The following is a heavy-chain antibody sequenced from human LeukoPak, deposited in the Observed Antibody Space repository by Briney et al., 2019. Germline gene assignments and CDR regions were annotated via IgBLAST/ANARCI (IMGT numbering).Heavy chain of an antibody. CDR3: ARDWVLTGYYTLDY. D-gene: IGHD3/OR15-3a*01. V-gene: IGHV3-33*01. J-gene: IGHJ4*02. CDR2: IWYDGSNK. Sequence: GRSLRLSCAASGFTFSSYGMHWVRQAPGKGLEWVAVIWYDGSNKYYADSVKGRFTISRDNSKNTLYLQMNSLRAEDTAVYYCARDWVLTGYYTLDYWGQGTLVTVSS. CDR1: GFTFSSYG.